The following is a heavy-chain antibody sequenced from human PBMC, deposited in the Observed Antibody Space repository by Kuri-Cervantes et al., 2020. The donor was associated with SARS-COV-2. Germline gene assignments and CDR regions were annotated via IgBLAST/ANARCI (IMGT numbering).Heavy chain of an antibody. V-gene: IGHV4-59*12. Sequence: GSLRLSCTVSGGSISSYYWSWIRQPPGKGLEWIGYIYYSGSTNYNPSLKSRVTISVDTSKNQFSPKLSSVTAADTAVYYCARGRVEYQLLYVFHDYYYGMDVWGQGTTVTFSS. D-gene: IGHD2-2*02. CDR1: GGSISSYY. J-gene: IGHJ6*02. CDR3: ARGRVEYQLLYVFHDYYYGMDV. CDR2: IYYSGST.